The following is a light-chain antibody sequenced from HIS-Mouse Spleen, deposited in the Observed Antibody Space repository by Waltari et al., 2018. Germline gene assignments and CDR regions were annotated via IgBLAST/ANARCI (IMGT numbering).Light chain of an antibody. V-gene: IGLV2-23*01. Sequence: QSALTQPASVSGSPGPSITISCTGTSSDVGSYHLVSWYQQHPGKGPKLMIYEGSKRPSGVSNRFSGSKSGNTASLTISGLQAEDEADYYCCSYAGSSTYWVFGGGTKLTVL. J-gene: IGLJ3*02. CDR1: SSDVGSYHL. CDR3: CSYAGSSTYWV. CDR2: EGS.